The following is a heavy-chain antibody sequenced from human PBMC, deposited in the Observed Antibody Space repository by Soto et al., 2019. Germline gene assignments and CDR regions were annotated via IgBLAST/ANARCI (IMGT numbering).Heavy chain of an antibody. CDR3: ARAFLRGSGSYSYYYYYYMDV. CDR1: GGSFSGYY. Sequence: PSETLSLTCAVYGGSFSGYYWSWIRQPPGKGLEWIGEINHSGSTNYNPSLKSRVTISVDTSKNQFSLKLSSVTAADTAVYYCARAFLRGSGSYSYYYYYYMDVWGKGTTVTVPS. CDR2: INHSGST. D-gene: IGHD3-10*01. V-gene: IGHV4-34*01. J-gene: IGHJ6*03.